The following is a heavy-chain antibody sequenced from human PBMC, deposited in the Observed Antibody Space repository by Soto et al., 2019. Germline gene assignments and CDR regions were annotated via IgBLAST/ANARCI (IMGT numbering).Heavy chain of an antibody. J-gene: IGHJ3*01. CDR2: VYYSGST. D-gene: IGHD6-13*01. Sequence: QLQLQESGPGLVKPSETLSLTCTVSGGSITSGSYYWGWIRQPPGKGLQWIGSVYYSGSTYYNQSLRSRVTISAGTSKNHFSLRLSSVTASDTAVYYCARPVGVEQQLVHDAFDRWGQGTMVAVSS. CDR3: ARPVGVEQQLVHDAFDR. CDR1: GGSITSGSYY. V-gene: IGHV4-39*02.